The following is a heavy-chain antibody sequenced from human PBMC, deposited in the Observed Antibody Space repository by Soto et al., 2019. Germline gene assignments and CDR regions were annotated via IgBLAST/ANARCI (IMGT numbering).Heavy chain of an antibody. CDR1: GGSISDYQ. V-gene: IGHV4-59*01. CDR3: ARMRGLGEISPYLDY. J-gene: IGHJ4*02. CDR2: IYYSGRT. D-gene: IGHD3-16*01. Sequence: QVQLQESGPGLVKPSETLSLTCSISGGSISDYQWNWIRQPPGKGLEWIGYIYYSGRTNYIPSLNCRLTISLGTSTRQVSLRLRSVTAADTAVYYCARMRGLGEISPYLDYWGQGALVTVSS.